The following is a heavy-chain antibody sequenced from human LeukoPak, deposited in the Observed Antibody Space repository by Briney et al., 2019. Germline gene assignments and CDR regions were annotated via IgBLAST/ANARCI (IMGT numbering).Heavy chain of an antibody. V-gene: IGHV3-48*03. D-gene: IGHD5-18*01. CDR2: ISGSGSSI. CDR3: ARDGGFGYDDAFDT. J-gene: IGHJ3*02. Sequence: PGGSLRLSCTASGFTFSTYEMNWVRQAPGKGLEWISYISGSGSSILYADSLQGRFTVSGDNAKNSVFLQMNSRRAEDTAVYYVARDGGFGYDDAFDTWGHGTTVTVSS. CDR1: GFTFSTYE.